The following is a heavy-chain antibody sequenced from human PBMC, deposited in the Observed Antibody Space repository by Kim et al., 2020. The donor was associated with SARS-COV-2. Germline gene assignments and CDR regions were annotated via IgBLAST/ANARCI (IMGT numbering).Heavy chain of an antibody. CDR1: GFTFSLYS. Sequence: GGSLRLSCAASGFTFSLYSMNWVRQAPGKGLEWVSYISSSSSTIYYADSVKGRFTVSRDNAKNSLYLQMNSLRDEDTAVYYCARDCPYYYDSSGYSDYWGQGTLVTVSS. CDR3: ARDCPYYYDSSGYSDY. D-gene: IGHD3-22*01. V-gene: IGHV3-48*02. J-gene: IGHJ4*02. CDR2: ISSSSSTI.